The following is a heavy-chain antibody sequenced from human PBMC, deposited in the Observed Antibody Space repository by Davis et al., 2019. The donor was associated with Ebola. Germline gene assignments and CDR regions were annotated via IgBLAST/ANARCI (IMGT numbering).Heavy chain of an antibody. CDR2: IIPIFGTT. D-gene: IGHD3-3*01. CDR3: ARFYTIFGVT. Sequence: SVKVSCKASGGTFSSYAISWVRQAPGQGLEWTGGIIPIFGTTNYAQKFQGRVTITADESTSTAYMELSSLRSEDTAVYYCARFYTIFGVTWGQGTLVTVSS. CDR1: GGTFSSYA. V-gene: IGHV1-69*13. J-gene: IGHJ5*02.